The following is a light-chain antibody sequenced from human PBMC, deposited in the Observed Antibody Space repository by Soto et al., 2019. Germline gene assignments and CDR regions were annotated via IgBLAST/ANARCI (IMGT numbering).Light chain of an antibody. CDR2: EGD. Sequence: QSVLTQPASVSGSPGQSITISCTGTSSDVGSSNTVSWYQQHPGKAPKLMIFEGDKRPSGVSNRFSASKSGNTASLTISGLQAEDEAAYYCCSYAGSRTFAHVVLGGGTKVTVL. V-gene: IGLV2-23*03. J-gene: IGLJ2*01. CDR3: CSYAGSRTFAHVV. CDR1: SSDVGSSNT.